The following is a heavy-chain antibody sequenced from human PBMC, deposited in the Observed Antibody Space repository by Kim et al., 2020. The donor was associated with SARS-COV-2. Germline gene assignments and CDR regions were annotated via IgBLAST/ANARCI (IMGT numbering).Heavy chain of an antibody. J-gene: IGHJ4*02. Sequence: QKLQDRVTMTRDTSTSTVYMELGSLRSEDTAVYYCARDITMVQGVTKGDYWGQGTLVTVSS. V-gene: IGHV1-46*04. D-gene: IGHD3-10*01. CDR3: ARDITMVQGVTKGDY.